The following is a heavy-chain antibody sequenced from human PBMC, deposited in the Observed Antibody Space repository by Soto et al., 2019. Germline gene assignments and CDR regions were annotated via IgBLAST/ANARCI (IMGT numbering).Heavy chain of an antibody. CDR3: PHSRASRSSFDY. CDR1: GFSLTSNDVG. V-gene: IGHV2-5*02. Sequence: SGPTLVNPKQTVTLTCTFSGFSLTSNDVGVGWIRQRPGTALEWLAPIYLDDDKRYSPSLKSRLTITKDTSKNQVVLRMTNMDPVDTATYYCPHSRASRSSFDYWGQ. J-gene: IGHJ4*02. D-gene: IGHD6-6*01. CDR2: IYLDDDK.